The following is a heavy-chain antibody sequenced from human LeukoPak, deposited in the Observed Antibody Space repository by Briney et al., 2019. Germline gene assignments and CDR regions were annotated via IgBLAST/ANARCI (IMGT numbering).Heavy chain of an antibody. CDR3: ARGSLRYFDWLLNFDY. V-gene: IGHV4-38-2*02. J-gene: IGHJ4*02. CDR1: GYSISSGYY. CDR2: IYHSGST. Sequence: SETLSLTCTVSGYSISSGYYWGWIRQPPGKGLEWIGSIYHSGSTYYNPSLKSRVTISVDTSKNQFSLKLSSVTAADTAVFYCARGSLRYFDWLLNFDYWGQGTLVTVSS. D-gene: IGHD3-9*01.